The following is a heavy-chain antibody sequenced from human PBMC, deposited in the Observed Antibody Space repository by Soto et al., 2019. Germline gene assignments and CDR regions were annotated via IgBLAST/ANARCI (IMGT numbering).Heavy chain of an antibody. V-gene: IGHV1-18*01. Sequence: ASVKVSCKASGYTFTSYGISWVRQAPGQGLEWMGRISAYNGNTNYAQKLQGRVTMTTDTSTSTAYMELRSLRSDDTAVYYCARGMITFGGVIAKIDYWGQGTLVTVSS. CDR3: ARGMITFGGVIAKIDY. D-gene: IGHD3-16*02. CDR1: GYTFTSYG. J-gene: IGHJ4*02. CDR2: ISAYNGNT.